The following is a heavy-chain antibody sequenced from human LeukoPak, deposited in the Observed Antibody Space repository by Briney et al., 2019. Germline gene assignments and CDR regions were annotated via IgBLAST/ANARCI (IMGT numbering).Heavy chain of an antibody. CDR1: GYTFTSYG. CDR2: ISAYNGNT. J-gene: IGHJ4*02. CDR3: ARDLPSITMIRDFDY. Sequence: ASVKVSCKASGYTFTSYGISWVRQAPGQGLEWMGWISAYNGNTNYAQKLQGRVTMTTDTSTSTAYMEPRSLRSDDTAVYYCARDLPSITMIRDFDYWGQGTLVTVSS. D-gene: IGHD3-22*01. V-gene: IGHV1-18*01.